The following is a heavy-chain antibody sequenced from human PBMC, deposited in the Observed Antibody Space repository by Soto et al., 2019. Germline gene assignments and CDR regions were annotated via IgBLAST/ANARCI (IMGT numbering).Heavy chain of an antibody. Sequence: QVQLQESGPGLVKPSETLSLTCTVSGGSISSYYWSWIRQPPGKGLEWIGYIYYSGSTYYNPSLKSRVTISVDTSKNQFSLKLSSVTAADTAVYYCARDQGGYYDSSGYYLLYYYYGMDVWGQGTTVTVSS. CDR2: IYYSGST. CDR1: GGSISSYY. CDR3: ARDQGGYYDSSGYYLLYYYYGMDV. J-gene: IGHJ6*02. D-gene: IGHD3-22*01. V-gene: IGHV4-59*12.